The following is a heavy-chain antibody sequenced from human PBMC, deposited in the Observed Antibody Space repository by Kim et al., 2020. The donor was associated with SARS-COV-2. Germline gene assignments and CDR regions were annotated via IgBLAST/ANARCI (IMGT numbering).Heavy chain of an antibody. J-gene: IGHJ6*02. Sequence: SVKVSCKASGGTFSSYAISWVRQAPGQGLEWMGGIIPIFGTANYAQKFQGRVTITADESTSTAYMELSRRRSEETAVYYCAHNAVYDLYGMDVWGQGTTVTVSS. CDR1: GGTFSSYA. D-gene: IGHD3-3*01. V-gene: IGHV1-69*13. CDR2: IIPIFGTA. CDR3: AHNAVYDLYGMDV.